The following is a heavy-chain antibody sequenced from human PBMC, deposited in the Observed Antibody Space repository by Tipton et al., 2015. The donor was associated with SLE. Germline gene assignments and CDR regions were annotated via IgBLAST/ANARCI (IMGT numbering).Heavy chain of an antibody. CDR2: IYYSGST. J-gene: IGHJ5*02. D-gene: IGHD2-8*01. CDR1: GDSISSYY. Sequence: TLSLTCTVSGDSISSYYWNWIRQPPGKGLEWIGYIYYSGSTNYNPSLKSRVTISVDTSKNQFSLRLSSVTAADTAVYYCASNGDSWFDPWGQGTLVTVSS. CDR3: ASNGDSWFDP. V-gene: IGHV4-59*01.